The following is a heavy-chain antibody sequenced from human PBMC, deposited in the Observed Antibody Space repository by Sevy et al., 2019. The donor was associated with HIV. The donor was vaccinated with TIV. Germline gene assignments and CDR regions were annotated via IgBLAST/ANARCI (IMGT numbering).Heavy chain of an antibody. J-gene: IGHJ4*02. CDR2: IWDDGSDK. CDR1: GFTFSSYV. D-gene: IGHD1-26*01. CDR3: ARDLVGATSD. Sequence: GGSLRLSCAASGFTFSSYVMHWVRQAPGKGLEWVALIWDDGSDKYYADSVKGGFTISRDNSKNMWYLQMNSLRPEDTAVYYCARDLVGATSDWGQGTLVTVSS. V-gene: IGHV3-30*04.